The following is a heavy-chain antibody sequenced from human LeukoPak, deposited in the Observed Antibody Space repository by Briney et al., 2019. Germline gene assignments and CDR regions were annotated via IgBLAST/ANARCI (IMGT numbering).Heavy chain of an antibody. CDR1: GDSISSSRFY. CDR2: ILYTGRT. Sequence: SETLSLTCTVSGDSISSSRFYWAWIRQPPGKGLEWIGSILYTGRTFYNPSLKSRVTISVDTSKNQFSLRLDSVTASDTAVYYCARAERYSGSYYRDFDYWGQGTLVTVSS. V-gene: IGHV4-39*01. CDR3: ARAERYSGSYYRDFDY. J-gene: IGHJ4*02. D-gene: IGHD1-26*01.